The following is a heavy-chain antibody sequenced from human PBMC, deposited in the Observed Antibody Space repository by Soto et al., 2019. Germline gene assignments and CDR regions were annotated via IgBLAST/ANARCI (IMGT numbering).Heavy chain of an antibody. D-gene: IGHD6-13*01. Sequence: GASVKVSCKASGYIFTGYFMHWVRQAPGQGLEWMGWINPNSGGTNYAQKFQGRVTLTRDTSISTAYMDLSSLRSDDTAVYYCASFYSSRGEFYYYGMDVWGQGTTVTV. V-gene: IGHV1-2*02. CDR2: INPNSGGT. CDR3: ASFYSSRGEFYYYGMDV. J-gene: IGHJ6*02. CDR1: GYIFTGYF.